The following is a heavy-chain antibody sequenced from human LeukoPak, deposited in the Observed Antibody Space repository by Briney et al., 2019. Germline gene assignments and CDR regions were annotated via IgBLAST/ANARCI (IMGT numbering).Heavy chain of an antibody. CDR2: ISSSGSTI. Sequence: KSGGSLRLSCAASGFTFSDYYMSWIRQAPGKGLEWVSYISSSGSTIYYADSVKGRFTISRDNSKNTLYLQMNSLRAEDTAVYYCAKEQSYYRALDFDYWGQGTLVTVSS. V-gene: IGHV3-11*01. CDR3: AKEQSYYRALDFDY. D-gene: IGHD1-26*01. CDR1: GFTFSDYY. J-gene: IGHJ4*02.